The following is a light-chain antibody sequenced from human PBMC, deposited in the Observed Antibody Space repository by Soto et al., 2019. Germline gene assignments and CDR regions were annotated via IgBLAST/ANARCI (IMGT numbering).Light chain of an antibody. J-gene: IGLJ2*01. Sequence: QSVLTQPHAASGSLGQSVTISCTGTSSDVGGYNYVSWHQQHPGKAPKFMMYEVTKRPPGVPERVSGSKSGNTASLTVSGLQAECEADYYFSSFAGGGNPVLLGGGTKLTVL. CDR1: SSDVGGYNY. CDR2: EVT. V-gene: IGLV2-8*01. CDR3: SSFAGGGNPVL.